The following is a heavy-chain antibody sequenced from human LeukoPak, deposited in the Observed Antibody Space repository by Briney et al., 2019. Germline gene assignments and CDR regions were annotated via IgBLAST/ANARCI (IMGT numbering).Heavy chain of an antibody. D-gene: IGHD4-11*01. CDR2: ISSSSSYI. Sequence: GGSLRLSCAASGFTFSRYSMNWVRQAPGKGPEWVSSISSSSSYIYYADSVKGRFTISRDNAKSSLYLQMNSLRAEDTAMYYCASSDYTPNFDYWGQGTLVTVSS. J-gene: IGHJ4*02. CDR1: GFTFSRYS. V-gene: IGHV3-21*01. CDR3: ASSDYTPNFDY.